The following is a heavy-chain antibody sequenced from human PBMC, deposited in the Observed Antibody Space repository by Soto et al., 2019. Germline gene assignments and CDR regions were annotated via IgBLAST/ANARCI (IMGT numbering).Heavy chain of an antibody. D-gene: IGHD3-16*02. J-gene: IGHJ4*02. Sequence: SETLSLTCAVYGGSFSGYYWSWIRQPPGKGLEWIGEINHSGSTNYNPSLKSRVTISVDTSKNQFSLKLSSVTAADTAVYYCARSMITFGGVIRPGGYWGQGTLVT. CDR2: INHSGST. CDR1: GGSFSGYY. V-gene: IGHV4-34*01. CDR3: ARSMITFGGVIRPGGY.